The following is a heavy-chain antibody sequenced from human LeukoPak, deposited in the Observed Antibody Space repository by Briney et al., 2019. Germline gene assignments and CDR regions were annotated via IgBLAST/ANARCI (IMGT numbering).Heavy chain of an antibody. J-gene: IGHJ4*02. D-gene: IGHD1-26*01. Sequence: GGSLRLSCAASGFTFSTHWMAWVRQAPGKGLEWVANIKEDESAKHQADSVKGRFTISRDNAQNSVYLQMSSLRGEDSAVYYCARDVGGSLDHWGRGTLVTVSS. CDR3: ARDVGGSLDH. CDR2: IKEDESAK. V-gene: IGHV3-7*01. CDR1: GFTFSTHW.